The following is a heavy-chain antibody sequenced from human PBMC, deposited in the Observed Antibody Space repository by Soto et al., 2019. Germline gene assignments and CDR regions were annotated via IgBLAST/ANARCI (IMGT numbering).Heavy chain of an antibody. CDR1: GFSFNNYN. Sequence: PGGSLRLSCTASGFSFNNYNMSWFRQAPGKGLQWVSSITASSSYIYYSDLLKGRFTISRDNAKSSLYMRMVNLRAEDTAVYYCARDLRDGYNFASGMDVWGQGTTVTVSS. CDR2: ITASSSYI. V-gene: IGHV3-21*01. CDR3: ARDLRDGYNFASGMDV. J-gene: IGHJ6*02. D-gene: IGHD5-12*01.